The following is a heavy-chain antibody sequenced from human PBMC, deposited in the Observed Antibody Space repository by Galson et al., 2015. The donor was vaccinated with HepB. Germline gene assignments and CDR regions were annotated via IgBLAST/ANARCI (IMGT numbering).Heavy chain of an antibody. D-gene: IGHD7-27*01. Sequence: SLRLSCAASGFTFSSYAMSWVRQAPGKGLEWVSGISGSGGSTFYADSVKGRFTISRDNSKNTLYLQMNSLRAEDTAVYYCAKATGWATSYGMDVWGQGTTVTVSS. V-gene: IGHV3-23*01. J-gene: IGHJ6*02. CDR3: AKATGWATSYGMDV. CDR2: ISGSGGST. CDR1: GFTFSSYA.